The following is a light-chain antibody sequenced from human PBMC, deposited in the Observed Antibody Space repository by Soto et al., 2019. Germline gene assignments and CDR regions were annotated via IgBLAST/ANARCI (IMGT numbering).Light chain of an antibody. Sequence: EIVMTQSPATLSVSPGERATLSCRASQSVSSNLAWYQQNPGQAPRLLIHGASTRATDVPARFSGSVSGTEFTLTISGLQSEDFAVYYCQQYNNWPLTFGGGTKVEIK. CDR1: QSVSSN. CDR3: QQYNNWPLT. V-gene: IGKV3-15*01. CDR2: GAS. J-gene: IGKJ4*01.